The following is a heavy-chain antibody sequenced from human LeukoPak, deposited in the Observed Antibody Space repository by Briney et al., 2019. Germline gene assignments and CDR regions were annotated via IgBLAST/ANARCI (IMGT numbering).Heavy chain of an antibody. V-gene: IGHV3-21*01. CDR2: ISSTSSYI. J-gene: IGHJ4*02. Sequence: GGSLRLSCAASGFTFSSYTMNWVRQAPGKGLEWVSSISSTSSYIYYADSVKGRFTISRDNAKNSLYLQMNSLRVEDTAVYYCARDLGWGREPGRSFDYWGKGTLVTVSS. CDR1: GFTFSSYT. D-gene: IGHD3-16*01. CDR3: ARDLGWGREPGRSFDY.